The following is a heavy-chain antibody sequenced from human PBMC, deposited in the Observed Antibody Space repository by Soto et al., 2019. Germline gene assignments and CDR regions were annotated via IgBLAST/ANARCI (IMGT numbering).Heavy chain of an antibody. CDR2: ISYSTTAI. J-gene: IGHJ4*02. V-gene: IGHV3-48*01. CDR3: ARDENWAFDS. Sequence: EVQLVESGGGLVQPGGSLRLSCAASGFSFTAYSLNWVRQAPGKGLEWISYISYSTTAIYYADSVKGRFTISRDNAKKLLYLQMNSLRAEATAVYYCARDENWAFDSWGQGVLVTVSS. D-gene: IGHD7-27*01. CDR1: GFSFTAYS.